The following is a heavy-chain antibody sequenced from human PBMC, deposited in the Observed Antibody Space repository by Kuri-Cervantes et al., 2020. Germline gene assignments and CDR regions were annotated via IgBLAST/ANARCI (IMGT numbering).Heavy chain of an antibody. CDR3: ARRPYYYDSSGLDY. Sequence: GSLRLSCTVSGGSISSSSYYWGWIRQPPGKGLEWIGSIYYSGSTYYNPSLKSRVTISVDTPKNQFSLKLSSVTAADTAVYYCARRPYYYDSSGLDYWGQGTLVTVSS. CDR1: GGSISSSSYY. V-gene: IGHV4-39*01. D-gene: IGHD3-22*01. J-gene: IGHJ4*02. CDR2: IYYSGST.